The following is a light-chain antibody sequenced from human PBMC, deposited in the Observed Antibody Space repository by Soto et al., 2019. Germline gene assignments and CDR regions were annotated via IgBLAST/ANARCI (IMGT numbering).Light chain of an antibody. V-gene: IGKV1-13*02. CDR2: DAS. CDR3: QQFNSYPPT. J-gene: IGKJ2*01. Sequence: AIQLTQSPSSLSASVGDRVTITCRASQGISSAFAWYQQKPGKAPKLLIYDASSLESGVPSRFSGSGSGTDYTLTISSLQPEDFATYYCQQFNSYPPTFGQGTKLEIK. CDR1: QGISSA.